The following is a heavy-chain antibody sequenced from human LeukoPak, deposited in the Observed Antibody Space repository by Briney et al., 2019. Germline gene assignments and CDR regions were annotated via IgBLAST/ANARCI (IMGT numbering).Heavy chain of an antibody. CDR3: ARDLYCNSAKCYSNWFDT. J-gene: IGHJ5*02. CDR1: GYTFTDYS. Sequence: ASVKVSCKPSGYTFTDYSIHWLRQVPGQGPEWIGWINPKNGGTNYAQTFQGRVTMTRDTSITTAYMELSSLRSDDTAVYYCARDLYCNSAKCYSNWFDTWGQGTLVTVSS. V-gene: IGHV1-2*02. CDR2: INPKNGGT. D-gene: IGHD2/OR15-2a*01.